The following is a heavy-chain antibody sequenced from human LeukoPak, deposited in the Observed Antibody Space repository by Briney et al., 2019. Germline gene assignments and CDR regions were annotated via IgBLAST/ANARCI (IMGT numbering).Heavy chain of an antibody. CDR1: GYTFTSYD. CDR2: MNPNSGNT. V-gene: IGHV1-8*03. J-gene: IGHJ6*03. Sequence: ASVKVSCKASGYTFTSYDINWVRQATGQGLEWMGWMNPNSGNTGYAQKFRGRVTITRNTSISTAYMELSSLRSEDTAVYYCARGLMVRGVIITVDYYYYMDVWGKGTTVTVSS. CDR3: ARGLMVRGVIITVDYYYYMDV. D-gene: IGHD3-10*01.